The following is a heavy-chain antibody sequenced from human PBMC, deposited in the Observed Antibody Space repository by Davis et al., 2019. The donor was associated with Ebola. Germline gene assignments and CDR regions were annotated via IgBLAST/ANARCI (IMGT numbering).Heavy chain of an antibody. CDR1: GFTFSSYW. CDR3: ARDIAVAGNWFDP. J-gene: IGHJ5*02. D-gene: IGHD6-19*01. CDR2: IKQDGSDK. V-gene: IGHV3-7*03. Sequence: GESLNISCAASGFTFSSYWMSWVRQAPGKGLEWVANIKQDGSDKYYVDSVKGRFTISRDNAKNSLYLQMNSLGAEDTAVYRCARDIAVAGNWFDPWGQGTLVTVSS.